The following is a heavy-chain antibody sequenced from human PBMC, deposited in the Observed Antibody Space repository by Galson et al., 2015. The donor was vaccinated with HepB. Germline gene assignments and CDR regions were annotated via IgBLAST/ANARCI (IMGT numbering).Heavy chain of an antibody. D-gene: IGHD4-11*01. CDR3: AKGLWSGTTVDRGIDP. V-gene: IGHV3-23*01. Sequence: SLRLSCAASGFTFSSCAMTWVRQAPGKGLDYVSSINDRGRTTYHADSVKGRFTISRDNSKSTLYLQMNSLRAEDTAVYYCAKGLWSGTTVDRGIDPWGQGTLVTVSS. CDR2: INDRGRTT. CDR1: GFTFSSCA. J-gene: IGHJ5*02.